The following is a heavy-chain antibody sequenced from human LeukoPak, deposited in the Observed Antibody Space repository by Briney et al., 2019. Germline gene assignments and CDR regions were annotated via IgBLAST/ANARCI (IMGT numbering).Heavy chain of an antibody. CDR3: ARDFTSIVVVPAATDYYYYYGMDV. D-gene: IGHD2-2*01. CDR1: GGTFSSYA. Sequence: SVKVSCKASGGTFSSYAISWVRQAPGQGLEWMGGIIPIFGTANYAQKFQGRVTITADESTSTAYMELSSLRSEDTAVYYCARDFTSIVVVPAATDYYYYYGMDVWGQGTTVTVSS. V-gene: IGHV1-69*13. J-gene: IGHJ6*02. CDR2: IIPIFGTA.